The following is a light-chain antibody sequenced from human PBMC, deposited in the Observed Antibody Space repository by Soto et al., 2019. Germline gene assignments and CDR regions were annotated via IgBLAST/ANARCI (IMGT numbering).Light chain of an antibody. V-gene: IGKV3-20*01. J-gene: IGKJ2*01. CDR1: QTVTSSN. Sequence: EIVLTQSPGTLSLSPGERATLSCRASQTVTSSNLAWYQQKPGQAPRLLIYGTSNRATGIPDRFSGSGSGTDFSLTISRLEPEDFAVYYWQQYGSSPPMYTFGQGTKLEIK. CDR3: QQYGSSPPMYT. CDR2: GTS.